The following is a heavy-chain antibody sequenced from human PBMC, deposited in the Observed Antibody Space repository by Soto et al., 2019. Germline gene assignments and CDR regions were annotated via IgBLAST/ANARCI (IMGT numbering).Heavy chain of an antibody. CDR3: AREPMVRAAHGFDI. J-gene: IGHJ3*02. CDR1: GYTFTGYY. CDR2: INPNSGGT. Sequence: ASVKVSCTASGYTFTGYYMHWVQQAPGQGLEWMGWINPNSGGTNYAQKFQGRVTMTRDTSISTAYMELSRLRSDDTAVYYCAREPMVRAAHGFDIWGQGTMVTVSS. D-gene: IGHD3-10*01. V-gene: IGHV1-2*02.